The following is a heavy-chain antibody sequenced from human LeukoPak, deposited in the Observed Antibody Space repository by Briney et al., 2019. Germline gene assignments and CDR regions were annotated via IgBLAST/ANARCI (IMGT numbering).Heavy chain of an antibody. V-gene: IGHV4-59*01. Sequence: PSETLPLTCTVSGGSISSYYWSWIRQPPGKGLEWIGYIYYSGSTNYNPSLKSRVTISVDTSKNQFSLKLSSVTAADTAVYYCARVNGDYYYYYGMDVWGQGTTVTVSS. CDR3: ARVNGDYYYYYGMDV. D-gene: IGHD4-17*01. J-gene: IGHJ6*02. CDR1: GGSISSYY. CDR2: IYYSGST.